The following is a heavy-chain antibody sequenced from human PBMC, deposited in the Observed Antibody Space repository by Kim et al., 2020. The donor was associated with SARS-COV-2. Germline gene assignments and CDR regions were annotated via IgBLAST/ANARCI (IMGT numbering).Heavy chain of an antibody. D-gene: IGHD6-6*01. J-gene: IGHJ4*02. V-gene: IGHV3-7*01. CDR3: AASRSPYY. CDR2: DGGEK. Sequence: DGGEKSFVDPVKGRFTISRDNARNSVYLQMNSLRAEDTAVYYCAASRSPYYWGQGTLVTVSS.